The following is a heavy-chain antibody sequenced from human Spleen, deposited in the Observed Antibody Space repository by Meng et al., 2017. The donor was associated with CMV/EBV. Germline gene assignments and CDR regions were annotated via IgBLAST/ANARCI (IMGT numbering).Heavy chain of an antibody. CDR2: INPKSGET. CDR3: ARDVVPLSSSSGDYYFDS. D-gene: IGHD6-25*01. Sequence: ASVKVSCKTSGYTFTGFYVHWVRQAPGRGLQWMGWINPKSGETNYAQKFEGRVTMTRDTSSNTAYMELNRLRSVDTAVYYCARDVVPLSSSSGDYYFDSWGQGTLVTV. V-gene: IGHV1-2*02. J-gene: IGHJ4*02. CDR1: GYTFTGFY.